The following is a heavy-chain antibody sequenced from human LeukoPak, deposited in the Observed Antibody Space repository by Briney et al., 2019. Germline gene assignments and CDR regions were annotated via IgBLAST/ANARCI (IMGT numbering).Heavy chain of an antibody. Sequence: SSETLSLTCTVSGGSISSYYWSWIRQPPGKGLEWIGNIHDSRSTNYNPSLKSRVIISVDTSKNQFSLKLSSVTAADTAVYYCARASGTYYDSSGYYAGWGQGTLVTVSS. D-gene: IGHD3-22*01. V-gene: IGHV4-59*12. CDR2: IHDSRST. J-gene: IGHJ4*02. CDR3: ARASGTYYDSSGYYAG. CDR1: GGSISSYY.